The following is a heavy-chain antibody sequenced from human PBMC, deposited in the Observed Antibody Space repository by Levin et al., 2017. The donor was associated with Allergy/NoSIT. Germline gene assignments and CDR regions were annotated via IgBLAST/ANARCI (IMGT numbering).Heavy chain of an antibody. CDR1: GTSMNNSY. D-gene: IGHD3-22*01. V-gene: IGHV4-4*07. CDR2: IYSGGDT. J-gene: IGHJ4*02. CDR3: ARDRDYYDTTGQTLGDY. Sequence: SQTLSLTCTVSGTSMNNSYWSWIRQPAGNGLEWIGRIYSGGDTYYKPSLRSRVTMSIDTSTNQFSLKVTSVTAADTAVYFCARDRDYYDTTGQTLGDYWGQGTLVTVSS.